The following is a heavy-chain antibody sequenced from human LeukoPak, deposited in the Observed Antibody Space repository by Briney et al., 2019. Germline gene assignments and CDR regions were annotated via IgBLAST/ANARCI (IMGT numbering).Heavy chain of an antibody. CDR3: ARDYYDSLGMDV. CDR1: GGSISSGGYY. D-gene: IGHD3-3*01. V-gene: IGHV4-31*03. CDR2: IYYSGST. J-gene: IGHJ6*02. Sequence: PSETLSLTCTVSGGSISSGGYYWSWIRQHPGKGLEWIGYIYYSGSTYYNPSFKSRVTISVDTSKNQFSLKLSSVTAADTAVYYCARDYYDSLGMDVWGQGTTVTVSS.